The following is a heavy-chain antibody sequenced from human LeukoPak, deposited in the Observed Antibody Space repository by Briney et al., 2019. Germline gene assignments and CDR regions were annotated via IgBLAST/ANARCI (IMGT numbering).Heavy chain of an antibody. V-gene: IGHV3-66*01. CDR3: ARDRLGVGATNLYYYYGMDV. CDR1: GFTVSSNY. CDR2: IYSGGST. D-gene: IGHD1-26*01. Sequence: GGSLRLSCAASGFTVSSNYMSWVRHAPGKGLEGGSVIYSGGSTYYADSVKGRFTISRDHSKNTLYLQMNSLRAEDTAVYYCARDRLGVGATNLYYYYGMDVWGQGTTVTVSS. J-gene: IGHJ6*02.